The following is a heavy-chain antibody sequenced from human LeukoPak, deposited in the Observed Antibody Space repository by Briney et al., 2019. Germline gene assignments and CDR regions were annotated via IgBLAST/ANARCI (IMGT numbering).Heavy chain of an antibody. J-gene: IGHJ4*02. CDR1: GFTFSSYG. V-gene: IGHV3-30*02. CDR2: MRFDGSNK. CDR3: AKSLEWFQDY. D-gene: IGHD3-3*01. Sequence: GGSLRLSCAASGFTFSSYGMHWVRQAPGKGLEWVAFMRFDGSNKYYADSVKGRFTISRDSSKNTLYLQMNSLRAEDTAVYYCAKSLEWFQDYWGQGTLVTVSS.